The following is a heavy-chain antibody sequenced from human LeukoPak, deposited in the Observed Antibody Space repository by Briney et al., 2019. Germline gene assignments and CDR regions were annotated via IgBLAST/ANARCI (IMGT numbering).Heavy chain of an antibody. D-gene: IGHD3-10*01. CDR3: ARGRDGSGFYYYYYGMDV. CDR1: GYTFTSYD. V-gene: IGHV1-8*01. J-gene: IGHJ6*02. CDR2: MNPNSGNT. Sequence: ASVKVSCKASGYTFTSYDINWVRQATGQGLEWMGWMNPNSGNTGYAQKFQGRVTMTRNTSISTAYMELSSLRSEDTAVYYFARGRDGSGFYYYYYGMDVWGQGTTVTVSS.